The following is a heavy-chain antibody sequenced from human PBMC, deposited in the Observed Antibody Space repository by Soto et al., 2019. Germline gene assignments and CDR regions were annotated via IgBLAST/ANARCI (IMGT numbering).Heavy chain of an antibody. Sequence: SVKVSCKASGATFSSYPISWFRQPPGQGLEWMGGIIPIFGTPNYAQKFQARVTITGDESTSTASMELSSVRSEDTAVYYCARWEDAGIEPSGGYYYGMDVWGQGTTVTVSS. D-gene: IGHD1-26*01. V-gene: IGHV1-69*13. CDR1: GATFSSYP. J-gene: IGHJ6*02. CDR2: IIPIFGTP. CDR3: ARWEDAGIEPSGGYYYGMDV.